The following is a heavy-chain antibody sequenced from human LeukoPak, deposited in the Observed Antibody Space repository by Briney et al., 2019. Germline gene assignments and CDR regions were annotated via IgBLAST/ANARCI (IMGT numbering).Heavy chain of an antibody. J-gene: IGHJ4*02. V-gene: IGHV3-33*08. CDR1: GFTFSSYE. CDR2: VWYDGSNK. CDR3: ARDPKYSNSWFFDY. D-gene: IGHD6-13*01. Sequence: GGSLRLSCEVSGFTFSSYEMNWVRQAPGKGLEWVAVVWYDGSNKHYADSVKGRFTISRDNSNNTLYLQMNSLRAEDTAVYYCARDPKYSNSWFFDYWGQGTLVTVSS.